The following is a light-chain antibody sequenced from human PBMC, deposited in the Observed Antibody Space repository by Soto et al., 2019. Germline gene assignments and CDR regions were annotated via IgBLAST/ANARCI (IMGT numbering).Light chain of an antibody. CDR3: QQLKSYPIT. CDR2: DAS. V-gene: IGKV1-5*01. CDR1: QSISSW. J-gene: IGKJ5*01. Sequence: DIQMTQSPSSLSASVGDRFTITFRASQSISSWLAWYQQKPGKAPKILIYDASSLASGVPSRFSGSGSGTEFTLTISSLQPDDFATYYCQQLKSYPITFGQGTRLEIK.